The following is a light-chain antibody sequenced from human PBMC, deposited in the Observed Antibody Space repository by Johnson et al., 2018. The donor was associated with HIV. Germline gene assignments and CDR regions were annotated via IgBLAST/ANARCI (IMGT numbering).Light chain of an antibody. CDR1: SSNIGNNY. V-gene: IGLV1-51*01. Sequence: QSVLTQPPSVSAAPGQKVTISCSGSSSNIGNNYVSWYQQLPGTAPKLLIYDNNKRPSGIPDRFSGSKSGTSATLGITGLQTGDEAVYYCGTWDSSLSAPLYVFGTGTKVTVL. CDR2: DNN. J-gene: IGLJ1*01. CDR3: GTWDSSLSAPLYV.